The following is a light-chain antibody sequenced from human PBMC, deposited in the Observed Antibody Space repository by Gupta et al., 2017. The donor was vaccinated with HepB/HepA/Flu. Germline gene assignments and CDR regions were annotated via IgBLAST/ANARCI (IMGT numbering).Light chain of an antibody. CDR1: SNNVGYQG. J-gene: IGLJ3*02. CDR3: SAWDSRLSAWV. Sequence: QAGLTQPPSVSKDLRQTATLTCTGNSNNVGYQGAAWLQQHQGHPPKLLFYRNNDRPSGISERFSTFRSGDTASLTITGLQPEDEADYYCSAWDSRLSAWVFGGGTKLTVL. V-gene: IGLV10-54*04. CDR2: RNN.